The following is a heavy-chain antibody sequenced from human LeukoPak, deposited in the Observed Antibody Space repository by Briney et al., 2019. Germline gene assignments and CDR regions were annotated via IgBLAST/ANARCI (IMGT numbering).Heavy chain of an antibody. CDR3: AKKVVVGATSPYSDFQD. V-gene: IGHV3-74*01. Sequence: PGGSLRLSCAASGFSFSNYWMHWVRQAPGKGLVWVSRISSDGSDTIYADSVKGRFTMSRDNAKNTLYLQMNSLRAEDTALYYCAKKVVVGATSPYSDFQDWGQGTLVTVSS. CDR2: ISSDGSDT. CDR1: GFSFSNYW. D-gene: IGHD1-26*01. J-gene: IGHJ1*01.